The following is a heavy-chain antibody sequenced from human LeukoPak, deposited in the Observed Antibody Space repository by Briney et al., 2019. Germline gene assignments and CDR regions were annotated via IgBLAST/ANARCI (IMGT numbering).Heavy chain of an antibody. J-gene: IGHJ5*02. D-gene: IGHD5-12*01. CDR3: ARPPPHIERWLQRAANPLNWFDP. V-gene: IGHV4-59*01. Sequence: SETLSLTCTVSGGSISSYYWSWIRQPPGKGLEWIGYIYYSGSTNYNPSLKSRVTISVDTSKNQFSLKLSSVTAADTAVYYCARPPPHIERWLQRAANPLNWFDPWGQGTLVTVSS. CDR1: GGSISSYY. CDR2: IYYSGST.